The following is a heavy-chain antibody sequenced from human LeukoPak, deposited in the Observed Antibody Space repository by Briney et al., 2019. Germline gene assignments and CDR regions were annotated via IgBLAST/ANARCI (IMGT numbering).Heavy chain of an antibody. Sequence: GASVKVSCKVSGHSLTQLSMHWVRQGSGRGLEWMGGFDPVDGETIYAQKSQGRVTMTEDTSTDTAYMELSSLGSDDTAVYYCAILLEDFAFSTGSAKDYWGQGTLVTVSS. D-gene: IGHD3-3*01. V-gene: IGHV1-24*01. CDR3: AILLEDFAFSTGSAKDY. CDR1: GHSLTQLS. CDR2: FDPVDGET. J-gene: IGHJ4*02.